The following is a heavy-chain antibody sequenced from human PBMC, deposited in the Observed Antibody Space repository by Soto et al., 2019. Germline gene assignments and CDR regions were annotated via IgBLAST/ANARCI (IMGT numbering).Heavy chain of an antibody. CDR3: ARSRDGYNFVGDC. Sequence: EVQLVESGGGLVQPGGSLRLSCAASGFTLSSYWMHWVRQAPGKGLVWVSRINIDGSSTSYADSVKGRFTISRDNAKNTLYLQVNSVRAEDTAVYYCARSRDGYNFVGDCWGQGTLVTVSS. CDR1: GFTLSSYW. J-gene: IGHJ4*02. V-gene: IGHV3-74*01. CDR2: INIDGSST. D-gene: IGHD5-12*01.